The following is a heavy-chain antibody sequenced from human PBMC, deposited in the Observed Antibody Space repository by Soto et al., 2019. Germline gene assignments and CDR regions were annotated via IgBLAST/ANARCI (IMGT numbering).Heavy chain of an antibody. J-gene: IGHJ4*02. D-gene: IGHD4-17*01. CDR2: TYYRSKWYY. CDR1: GDSVSSNSAA. Sequence: SQTLSLTCAISGDSVSSNSAAWNWLRQSPSRGLEWLGRTYYRSKWYYDYAESVKSRVTINPDTSRNQFSLHLNSVTPDDTAVYYCARDSPGYGDYVLFDYWGQGTRVTVSS. V-gene: IGHV6-1*01. CDR3: ARDSPGYGDYVLFDY.